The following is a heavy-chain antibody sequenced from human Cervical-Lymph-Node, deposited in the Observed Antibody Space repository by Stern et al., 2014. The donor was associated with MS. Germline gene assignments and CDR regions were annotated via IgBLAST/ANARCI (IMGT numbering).Heavy chain of an antibody. CDR1: GFTFNHYA. J-gene: IGHJ4*02. V-gene: IGHV3-30*03. CDR2: ISYDGSNK. CDR3: ARADVRGSYALFDY. D-gene: IGHD3-16*01. Sequence: VQLEESGGGVVQPGRSLRLSCVVSGFTFNHYAMHWVRQAPGKGLEWVAVISYDGSNKHYADAVMGRFTISRDNSKNTLSLQMNSLRAEDTAVYYCARADVRGSYALFDYWGQGTLVTVSS.